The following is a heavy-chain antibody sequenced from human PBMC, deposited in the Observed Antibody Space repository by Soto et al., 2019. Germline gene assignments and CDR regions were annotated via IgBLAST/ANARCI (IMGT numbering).Heavy chain of an antibody. Sequence: QVLLTQSGPEVKPPGASVKVSCESPGYSFTRYIFTWVRQAPGQGLEWMGRITVYNGKTDYAQKLQGRVSITTDTSTSTAFMELRSLTSADTAVYYCAREITTSMIRRASVKDYGMDIWGQGTTVTV. CDR1: GYSFTRYI. J-gene: IGHJ6*02. V-gene: IGHV1-18*01. CDR3: AREITTSMIRRASVKDYGMDI. CDR2: ITVYNGKT. D-gene: IGHD3-22*01.